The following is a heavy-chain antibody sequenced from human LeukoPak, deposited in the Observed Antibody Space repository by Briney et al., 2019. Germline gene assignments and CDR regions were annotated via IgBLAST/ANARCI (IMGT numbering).Heavy chain of an antibody. Sequence: HAGGSLRLSCAASGFTFSSYGMHWVRQAPGKGLEWVAFIRYDGSNKYYADSAKGRFTISRDNSKNTLYLQMNSLRAEDTAVYYCAKDPDSDDYGDAASWYFDLWGRGTLVTVSS. D-gene: IGHD4-17*01. CDR1: GFTFSSYG. V-gene: IGHV3-30*02. J-gene: IGHJ2*01. CDR2: IRYDGSNK. CDR3: AKDPDSDDYGDAASWYFDL.